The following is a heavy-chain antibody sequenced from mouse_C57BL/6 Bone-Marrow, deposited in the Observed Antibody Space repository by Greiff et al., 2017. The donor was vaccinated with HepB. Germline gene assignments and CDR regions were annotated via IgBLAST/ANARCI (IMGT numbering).Heavy chain of an antibody. Sequence: EVQLVESGGGLVQSGRSLRLSCATSGFTFSDFYMEWVRQASGKGLEWIAASRNKANDYTTEYSASVKGRFIVSRDTSQSILYLQMNALRAEDTAIYYCARDAEDSSGYFAYWGQGTLVTVSA. CDR3: ARDAEDSSGYFAY. D-gene: IGHD3-2*02. J-gene: IGHJ3*01. CDR2: SRNKANDYTT. CDR1: GFTFSDFY. V-gene: IGHV7-1*01.